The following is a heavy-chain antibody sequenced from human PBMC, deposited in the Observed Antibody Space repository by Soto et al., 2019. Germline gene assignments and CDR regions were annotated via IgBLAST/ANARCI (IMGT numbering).Heavy chain of an antibody. Sequence: QVQLVQSGAEVKKPGSSVKVSCKASGGTFSSYAISWVRQAPGQGLEWMGGIIPLFGTANYAQKFQGRVTITADESTSTAYMELSSLRSEDTAVYYCASQVTYYYDSSPLGHYYYGMDVWGQGTTVTVSS. CDR1: GGTFSSYA. CDR3: ASQVTYYYDSSPLGHYYYGMDV. CDR2: IIPLFGTA. V-gene: IGHV1-69*01. D-gene: IGHD3-22*01. J-gene: IGHJ6*02.